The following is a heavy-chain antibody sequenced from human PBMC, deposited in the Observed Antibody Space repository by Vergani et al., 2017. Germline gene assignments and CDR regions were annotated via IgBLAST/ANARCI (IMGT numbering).Heavy chain of an antibody. D-gene: IGHD1-14*01. CDR1: GYTFTNYY. CDR2: INPSGGRT. Sequence: QVLLVQSGAEVKKPGASVRVSCKTSGYTFTNYYIHWVRQAPGQGLEWMGIINPSGGRTTYAQQFQCRLTMTRDTSSSTVYMDLSNLSSEDTAVYYWTKPHGDILPPDPRRLDYWGQGTLVTVSS. V-gene: IGHV1-46*03. CDR3: TKPHGDILPPDPRRLDY. J-gene: IGHJ4*02.